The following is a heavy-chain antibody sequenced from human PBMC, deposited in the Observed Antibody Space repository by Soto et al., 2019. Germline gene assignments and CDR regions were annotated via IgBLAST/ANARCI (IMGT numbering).Heavy chain of an antibody. D-gene: IGHD3-10*01. J-gene: IGHJ4*02. CDR3: AILRGSGTHYFFDY. Sequence: SETLSLTCTVSGGSISNGDYYWSWIRQHPGKGLEWIGYIFYNGNAYYTPSLKSRITISVDTSENQFSLKLTSVTAADTAGYYCAILRGSGTHYFFDYCGQGTLVTVSS. V-gene: IGHV4-31*03. CDR2: IFYNGNA. CDR1: GGSISNGDYY.